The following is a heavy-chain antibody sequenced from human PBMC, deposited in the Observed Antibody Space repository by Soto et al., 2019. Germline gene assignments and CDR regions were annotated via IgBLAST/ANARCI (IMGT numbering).Heavy chain of an antibody. CDR1: GFTFSSYG. CDR3: ARPTGNYYYYGMDV. V-gene: IGHV3-30-3*01. CDR2: ISYDGSNK. J-gene: IGHJ6*02. Sequence: QVQLVESGGGVVQPGRSLRLSCAASGFTFSSYGMHWVRQAPGKGLEWVAVISYDGSNKDYADSVKGRFTISRDNSKNTMYLQMNSLRAEDTAVYYCARPTGNYYYYGMDVWGQGTTVTVSS. D-gene: IGHD1-1*01.